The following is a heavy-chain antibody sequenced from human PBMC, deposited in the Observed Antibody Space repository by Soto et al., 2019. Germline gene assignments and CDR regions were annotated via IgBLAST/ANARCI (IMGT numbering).Heavy chain of an antibody. CDR3: ARADCSSTSCPGRGYYYGMDV. CDR1: GGTFSSYA. J-gene: IGHJ6*02. V-gene: IGHV1-69*01. D-gene: IGHD2-2*01. CDR2: IIPIFGTA. Sequence: QVQLVQSGAEVKKPGSSVKVFCKASGGTFSSYAISWVRQAPGQGLEWMGGIIPIFGTANYAQKFQGRVTITADESTSTAYMELSSLRSEDTAVYYCARADCSSTSCPGRGYYYGMDVWGQGTTVTVSS.